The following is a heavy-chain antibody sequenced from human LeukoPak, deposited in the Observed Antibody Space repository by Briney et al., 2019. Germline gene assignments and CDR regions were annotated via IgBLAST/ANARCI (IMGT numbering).Heavy chain of an antibody. CDR3: VKDTLFSVITVGNDAFDI. D-gene: IGHD3-3*01. CDR2: MQYDGSEV. Sequence: GGSLRLSCAASGFLFSKCGMHWVRQAPGKGPEWVAFMQYDGSEVAYADSVKGRFTISRDNSKNSLYLQMNSLRPEDTAVYYCVKDTLFSVITVGNDAFDIWGQGTLVTVSS. V-gene: IGHV3-30*02. CDR1: GFLFSKCG. J-gene: IGHJ3*02.